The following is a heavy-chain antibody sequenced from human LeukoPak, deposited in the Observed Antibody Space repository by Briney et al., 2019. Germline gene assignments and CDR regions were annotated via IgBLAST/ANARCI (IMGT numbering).Heavy chain of an antibody. D-gene: IGHD3/OR15-3a*01. CDR2: ISASGGNT. V-gene: IGHV3-23*01. J-gene: IGHJ3*02. CDR1: GFTFSSYA. Sequence: GGSLRLSCAASGFTFSSYAMTWVRQAPGKGLEWVSTISASGGNTYYAGSVKGRFTISRDNSKNTLYLQMNSLRAEDTAVSYCAKEYYGYSFGQDAFDIWGQGTMVTVSS. CDR3: AKEYYGYSFGQDAFDI.